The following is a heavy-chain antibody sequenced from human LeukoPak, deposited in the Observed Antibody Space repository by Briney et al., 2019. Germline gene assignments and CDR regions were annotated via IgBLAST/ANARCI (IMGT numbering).Heavy chain of an antibody. CDR2: IKQDGSEK. CDR3: ARDYYDYVWGSYRPNFNY. Sequence: SGGSLRLSCAASGFTFSSYWMSWVRQAPGKGLEWVANIKQDGSEKYYVDSVKGRFTISRDNAKNSLYLQMNSLRAEDTAVYHCARDYYDYVWGSYRPNFNYWGQGTLVTVSS. J-gene: IGHJ4*02. CDR1: GFTFSSYW. V-gene: IGHV3-7*01. D-gene: IGHD3-16*02.